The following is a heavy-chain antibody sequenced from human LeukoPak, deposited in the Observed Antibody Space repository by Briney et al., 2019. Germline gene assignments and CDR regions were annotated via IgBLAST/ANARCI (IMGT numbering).Heavy chain of an antibody. J-gene: IGHJ5*02. CDR1: GFTFSSYA. D-gene: IGHD3-16*01. V-gene: IGHV3-23*01. CDR3: ARFTPQGYGWGGYNRFDP. Sequence: GGSLRLSCAASGFTFSSYALSWVRQAPGKGLEWVSSISGGVENRYYADSVKGRFIISRDDSKNTFYLQMNSLRAEDTAVYYCARFTPQGYGWGGYNRFDPWGQGTLVTVSS. CDR2: ISGGVENR.